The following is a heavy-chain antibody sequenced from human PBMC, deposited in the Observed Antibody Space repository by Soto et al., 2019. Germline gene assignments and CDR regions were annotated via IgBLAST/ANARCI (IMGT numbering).Heavy chain of an antibody. CDR3: AREVTDYGDYARGDYFDY. CDR1: GYTFTSYG. V-gene: IGHV1-18*01. D-gene: IGHD4-17*01. Sequence: ASVKVSCKASGYTFTSYGISWVRQAPGQGLEWMGWISAYNGNTNYAQKLQGRVTMTTDTSTSTAYMELRSLRSDDTAVYYCAREVTDYGDYARGDYFDYWGQGTLVTVSS. J-gene: IGHJ4*02. CDR2: ISAYNGNT.